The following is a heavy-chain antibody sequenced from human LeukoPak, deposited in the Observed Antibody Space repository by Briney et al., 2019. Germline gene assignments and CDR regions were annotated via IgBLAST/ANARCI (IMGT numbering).Heavy chain of an antibody. Sequence: PSETLSLTCTVSGGSISSGTYYWGWIRQPPGKGLEWIGNIFYSGTTYHNPSLKSRVTISVDTSKKQFSLKLSSVTAADTAVYYCARGYTAMEGWDNWCDSWGQGTLVTVSS. D-gene: IGHD5-18*01. CDR3: ARGYTAMEGWDNWCDS. CDR1: GGSISSGTYY. CDR2: IFYSGTT. V-gene: IGHV4-39*07. J-gene: IGHJ5*01.